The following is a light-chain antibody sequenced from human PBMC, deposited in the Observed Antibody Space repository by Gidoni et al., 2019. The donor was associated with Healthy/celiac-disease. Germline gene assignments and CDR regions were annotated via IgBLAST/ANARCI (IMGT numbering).Light chain of an antibody. J-gene: IGLJ2*01. CDR2: GNN. Sequence: QSVLTQPPSVSGAPGQRVTISCTGSSPNIGTGYDVHWYQQLPGTAPKLLIYGNNNRPSGVPDRFSGSTSGTSASLAITGLQAEDEADYYCQSYDSSLSGSVVFGGGTKLTVL. CDR3: QSYDSSLSGSVV. CDR1: SPNIGTGYD. V-gene: IGLV1-40*01.